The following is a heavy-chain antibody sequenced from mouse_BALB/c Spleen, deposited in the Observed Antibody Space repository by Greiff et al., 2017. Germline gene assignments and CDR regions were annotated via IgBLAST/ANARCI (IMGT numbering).Heavy chain of an antibody. CDR1: GFSITSDYA. CDR3: ARGGEIDYFDY. CDR2: ISYSGST. J-gene: IGHJ2*01. Sequence: EVQLQESGPGLVKPSQSLSLTCTVTGFSITSDYAWNWLRQFPGNKLEWMGYISYSGSTSYNPSLKSRISITRDTSKNQFFLQLNSLTTEDTATYYCARGGEIDYFDYWGQGTTVTVSS. V-gene: IGHV3-2*02.